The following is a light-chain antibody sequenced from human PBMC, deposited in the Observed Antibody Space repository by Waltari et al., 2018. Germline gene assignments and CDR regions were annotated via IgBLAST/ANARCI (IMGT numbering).Light chain of an antibody. V-gene: IGLV7-43*01. J-gene: IGLJ3*02. CDR3: LLYYGGAQPYWV. CDR1: TGAVTSGYY. CDR2: STS. Sequence: QTVVTQEPSLTVSPGGTVTLTCASSTGAVTSGYYPNWFQQKPGQAPRALIYSTSNKHFWTPARFSGSLLGGKAALTLSGVQPEDEAEYYCLLYYGGAQPYWVFGGGTKLTVL.